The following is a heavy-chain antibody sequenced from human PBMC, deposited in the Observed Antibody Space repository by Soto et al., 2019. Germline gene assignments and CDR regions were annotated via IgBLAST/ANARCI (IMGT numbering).Heavy chain of an antibody. CDR1: GESSFSGYY. Sequence: QVQLQQWGAGLLKPSETLSLTCAVYGESSFSGYYWNWIRQPPGKGLEWIGEINHSGSTNYNPSLTSRVTISVDTSKNRFSLKLSSVTAADTAVYYCARGRGGYSSSWPGASWGQGTLVTVSS. D-gene: IGHD6-13*01. V-gene: IGHV4-34*02. CDR3: ARGRGGYSSSWPGAS. CDR2: INHSGST. J-gene: IGHJ5*02.